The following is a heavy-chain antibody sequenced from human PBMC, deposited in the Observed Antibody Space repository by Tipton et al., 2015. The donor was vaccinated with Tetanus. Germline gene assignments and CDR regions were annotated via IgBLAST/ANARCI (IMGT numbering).Heavy chain of an antibody. V-gene: IGHV3-53*01. CDR3: ARDYPDFDY. CDR2: TYGDGST. Sequence: SLRLSCAASGFSVSRKYMTWVRQAPGKGLEWVSLTYGDGSTYYADSVKGRFTISRDNSKDTLYRQMSNLRAEDTAVYYCARDYPDFDYWGQGTLVTVSS. J-gene: IGHJ4*02. D-gene: IGHD3-16*02. CDR1: GFSVSRKY.